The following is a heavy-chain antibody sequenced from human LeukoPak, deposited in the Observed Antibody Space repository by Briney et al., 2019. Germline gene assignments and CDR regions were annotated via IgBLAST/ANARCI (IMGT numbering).Heavy chain of an antibody. Sequence: GASVKVSCKASGYSFTSFGITWVRQAPGRGLEWMGWISPYDGNTNYAQKLQGRVTMTTDTSTSTAYMELRSLRSDDTAVYYCASGGAMVRGVIIESAGFDYWGQGTLVTVSS. D-gene: IGHD3-10*01. CDR2: ISPYDGNT. V-gene: IGHV1-18*01. CDR1: GYSFTSFG. J-gene: IGHJ4*02. CDR3: ASGGAMVRGVIIESAGFDY.